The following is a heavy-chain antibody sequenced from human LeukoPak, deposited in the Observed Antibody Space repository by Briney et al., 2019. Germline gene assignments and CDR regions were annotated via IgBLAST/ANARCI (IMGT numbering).Heavy chain of an antibody. CDR3: ARGAPYDSSGYRNWFDP. J-gene: IGHJ5*02. D-gene: IGHD3-22*01. CDR1: GYTFTSYY. V-gene: IGHV1-46*01. Sequence: GASVKVSCKASGYTFTSYYMHWVRQAPGQGLEWMGIINPSGGSTSYAQKFQGRVTMTRDMSTSTVYMELSRLRSDDTAVYYCARGAPYDSSGYRNWFDPWGQGTLVTVSS. CDR2: INPSGGST.